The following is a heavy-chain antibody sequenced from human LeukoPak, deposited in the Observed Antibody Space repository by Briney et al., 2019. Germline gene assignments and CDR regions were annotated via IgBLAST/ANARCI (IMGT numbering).Heavy chain of an antibody. Sequence: DLLKISCKGSGYSFSSYWIGWVRQMPGKGLEWMGRIDPSDSYTNYSPSFQGHVTISADKSISTAYLQWSSLKASDTAMYYCARRGTSYAFDIWGQGTMVTVSS. D-gene: IGHD2-2*01. CDR1: GYSFSSYW. CDR3: ARRGTSYAFDI. CDR2: IDPSDSYT. J-gene: IGHJ3*02. V-gene: IGHV5-10-1*01.